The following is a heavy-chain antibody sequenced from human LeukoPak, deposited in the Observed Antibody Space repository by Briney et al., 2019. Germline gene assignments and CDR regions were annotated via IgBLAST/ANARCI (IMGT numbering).Heavy chain of an antibody. CDR3: ARASRAVVYTFF. V-gene: IGHV1-2*02. CDR1: VYTLTDYY. CDR2: INPNSGGT. D-gene: IGHD6-19*01. Sequence: GASVKVSSKDSVYTLTDYYMPSDRQAPGQGLEWMGWINPNSGGTNYAQKFQGRVTMTRDTSISKAYVELSRLRSDDTAVYYCARASRAVVYTFFWGQGTLVTVSS. J-gene: IGHJ4*02.